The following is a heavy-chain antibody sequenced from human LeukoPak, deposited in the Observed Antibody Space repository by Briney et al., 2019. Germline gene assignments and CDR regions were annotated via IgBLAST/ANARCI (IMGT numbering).Heavy chain of an antibody. CDR1: GFTFSDYY. V-gene: IGHV3-11*01. Sequence: GGSLRLSCAASGFTFSDYYMSWIRQAPGKGLEWVSYISSSGNTIYYADSVKGRFTISRDNAKNSLYLQMNSLRAEDMALYYCAKSDSSGWDHWYFDLWGRGTLVTVSS. D-gene: IGHD6-19*01. J-gene: IGHJ2*01. CDR2: ISSSGNTI. CDR3: AKSDSSGWDHWYFDL.